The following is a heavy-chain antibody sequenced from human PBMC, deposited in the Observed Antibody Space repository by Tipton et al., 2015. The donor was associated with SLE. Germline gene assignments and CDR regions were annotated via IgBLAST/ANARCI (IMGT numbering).Heavy chain of an antibody. CDR2: IYPGDSDT. V-gene: IGHV5-51*03. CDR1: GYSFSTYW. Sequence: QLVQSGAEVKKPGESLKISCKGSGYSFSTYWIGWVRQMPGKGLEWMGIIYPGDSDTRYSPSFQGQVTISADKSISTAYLQWSSLKASDTAMYYCARQAMIVGDLYFYMDVWGKGTTVTVSS. D-gene: IGHD3-22*01. J-gene: IGHJ6*03. CDR3: ARQAMIVGDLYFYMDV.